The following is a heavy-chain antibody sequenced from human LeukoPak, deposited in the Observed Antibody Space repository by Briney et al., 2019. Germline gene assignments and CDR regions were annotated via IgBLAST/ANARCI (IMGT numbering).Heavy chain of an antibody. CDR2: IYYIGST. D-gene: IGHD3-10*01. V-gene: IGHV4-59*11. CDR3: ARAGRGGGAMDV. J-gene: IGHJ6*03. Sequence: SETLSLTCTVSGGSISRHYWIWMRQPPGKGREGIGYIYYIGSTNYNPTLKSRVTISIYTSKNQFSLKLSSVAGADTAVYYCARAGRGGGAMDVWGKGTTVTVSS. CDR1: GGSISRHY.